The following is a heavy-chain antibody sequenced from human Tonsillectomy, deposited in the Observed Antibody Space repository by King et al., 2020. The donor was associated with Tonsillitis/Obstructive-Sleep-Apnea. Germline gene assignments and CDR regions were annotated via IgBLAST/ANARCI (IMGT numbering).Heavy chain of an antibody. V-gene: IGHV3-15*01. CDR3: VTGDLFQGVIRPFDY. D-gene: IGHD3-10*01. CDR2: IKMKTDDGTT. Sequence: VQLVESGGGLVNPGGSLRLSCAASGFAFSYAWMSWVRQAPGKGLEWVGRIKMKTDDGTTDYAAPVKGRFTISRDDSKKELYLQMNSLKPEDTAVYYCVTGDLFQGVIRPFDYWGQGTLVTVSS. J-gene: IGHJ4*02. CDR1: GFAFSYAW.